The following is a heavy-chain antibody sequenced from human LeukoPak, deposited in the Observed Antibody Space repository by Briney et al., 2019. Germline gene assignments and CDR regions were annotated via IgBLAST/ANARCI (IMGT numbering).Heavy chain of an antibody. CDR1: GGSISSYY. CDR2: IYTSGST. V-gene: IGHV4-4*09. CDR3: ARSITIFGVVPLRGFDY. J-gene: IGHJ4*02. Sequence: SETLSLTCTVSGGSISSYYWSWIRQPPGKGLEWIGYIYTSGSTNYNPSLKSRVTISVDTSKNQFSLKLSSVTAADTAVYYCARSITIFGVVPLRGFDYWGQGTLVTVSS. D-gene: IGHD3-3*01.